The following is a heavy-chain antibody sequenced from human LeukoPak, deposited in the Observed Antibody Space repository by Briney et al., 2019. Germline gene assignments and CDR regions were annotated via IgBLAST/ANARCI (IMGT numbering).Heavy chain of an antibody. CDR1: GGSISSYY. V-gene: IGHV4-59*01. J-gene: IGHJ3*02. CDR2: IYYSGST. Sequence: PSETLSLTCTVSGGSISSYYWSWIRQPPGKGLEWIGYIYYSGSTNYNPSLKSRVTISVDTSENQFSLKLSSVTAADTAVYYCAGDRVLNDSFDIWGQGTMVTVSS. CDR3: AGDRVLNDSFDI.